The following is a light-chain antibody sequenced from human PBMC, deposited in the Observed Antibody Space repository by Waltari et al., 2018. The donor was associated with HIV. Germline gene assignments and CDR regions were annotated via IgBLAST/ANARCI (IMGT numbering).Light chain of an antibody. V-gene: IGLV3-25*03. Sequence: SYELTQPPSVSVSPGQTARITCSGDALPKQYAYWYQQKPGQAPVLVIYKDTERPSGIPERFSGPSSGTTVTLTISGVQAEDEADYYCQSPDSSGPWVFGGGTKLTVL. J-gene: IGLJ3*02. CDR2: KDT. CDR3: QSPDSSGPWV. CDR1: ALPKQY.